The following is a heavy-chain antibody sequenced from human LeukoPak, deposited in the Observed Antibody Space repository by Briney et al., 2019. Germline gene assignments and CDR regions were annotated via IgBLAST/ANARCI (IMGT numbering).Heavy chain of an antibody. V-gene: IGHV4-61*02. CDR3: ARAYYDSSGTREH. J-gene: IGHJ4*02. Sequence: SETLSLTCTVSGGSISSGSYYWSWIRQPAGKGLEWIGRIYTSGSTNYNPSLKSRVTISVDTSKNQFSLKLSSVTAADTAVYYCARAYYDSSGTREHWGQGTLVTVSS. D-gene: IGHD3-22*01. CDR1: GGSISSGSYY. CDR2: IYTSGST.